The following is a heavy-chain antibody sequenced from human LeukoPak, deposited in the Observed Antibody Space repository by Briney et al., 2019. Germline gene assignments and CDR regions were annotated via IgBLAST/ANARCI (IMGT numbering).Heavy chain of an antibody. CDR3: ARDVGRGYDILTGYDGRAFDI. CDR1: GGSITSGGYY. Sequence: SETLSLTCTVSGGSITSGGYYWSWIRQHPGKGLEWIGYIYYSGGTYYNPSLKSRAAISVDTSKNQFSLKLSSVTAAGTAVYYCARDVGRGYDILTGYDGRAFDIWGQGTMVTFSS. J-gene: IGHJ3*02. V-gene: IGHV4-31*03. CDR2: IYYSGGT. D-gene: IGHD3-9*01.